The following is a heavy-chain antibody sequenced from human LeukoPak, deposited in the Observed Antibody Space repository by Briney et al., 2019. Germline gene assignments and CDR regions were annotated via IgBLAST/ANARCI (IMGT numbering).Heavy chain of an antibody. Sequence: GGSLRLSCEASGFTFSNYAMVWVRQAPGKGLAWFSAINSYGYDTYYADSVKGRFTISRDNSKNMLYLQMSSLRADDTALYYCARCDSSSGYYYYYGMDVWGQGTTVIVSS. J-gene: IGHJ6*02. V-gene: IGHV3-23*01. CDR3: ARCDSSSGYYYYYGMDV. D-gene: IGHD6-25*01. CDR2: INSYGYDT. CDR1: GFTFSNYA.